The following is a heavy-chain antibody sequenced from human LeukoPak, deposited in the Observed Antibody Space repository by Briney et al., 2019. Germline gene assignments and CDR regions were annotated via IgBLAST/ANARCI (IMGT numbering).Heavy chain of an antibody. CDR2: VSGSGGST. D-gene: IGHD3-3*01. CDR1: GFTFSSYA. J-gene: IGHJ4*02. V-gene: IGHV3-23*01. CDR3: AKDLRFLDYFDY. Sequence: GGSLRLSCAASGFTFSSYAMSWVRQAPGKGLEWVSAVSGSGGSTYYADSVKGRFTISRDNSKNTLYLQMNSLRAEDTAVYYCAKDLRFLDYFDYWGQGTLVTVSS.